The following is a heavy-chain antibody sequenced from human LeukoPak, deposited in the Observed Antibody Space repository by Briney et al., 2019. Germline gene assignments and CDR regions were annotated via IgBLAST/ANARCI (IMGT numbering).Heavy chain of an antibody. CDR1: GFTFNNYV. CDR3: AKGLDGGGYRYYFDY. J-gene: IGHJ4*02. CDR2: IWYDGGSK. D-gene: IGHD3-22*01. V-gene: IGHV3-33*06. Sequence: GTSLRLSCAASGFTFNNYVMHWVRQAPGKGLEWVAVIWYDGGSKYYADSMKGRFTISRDNSKNTLYVQMNSLRAEDTAAYYCAKGLDGGGYRYYFDYWGQGTLVTVSS.